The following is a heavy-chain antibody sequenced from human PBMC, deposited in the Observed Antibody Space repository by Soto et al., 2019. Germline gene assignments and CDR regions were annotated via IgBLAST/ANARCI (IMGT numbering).Heavy chain of an antibody. CDR2: INHSGST. CDR3: ARGKVRLDIVVVPAAPNWFDP. Sequence: PSETLSLTCAVYGGSFSGYYGSWIRQPPGKGPEWIGEINHSGSTNYNPSLKSRVTISVDTSKNQFSLKLSSVTAADTAVYYCARGKVRLDIVVVPAAPNWFDPWGQGTLVTVLL. D-gene: IGHD2-2*03. V-gene: IGHV4-34*01. CDR1: GGSFSGYY. J-gene: IGHJ5*02.